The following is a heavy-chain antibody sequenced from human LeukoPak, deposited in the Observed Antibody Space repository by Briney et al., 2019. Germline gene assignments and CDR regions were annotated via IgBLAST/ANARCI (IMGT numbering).Heavy chain of an antibody. Sequence: PSETLSLTCTVSGGSISSYYWSWIRQPPGKGLEWIGYIYHSGSTNYNPSLKSRVTISVDTSKNQFSLKLSSVTAADTAVYYCARAEDKYYFDYWGQGTLVTVSS. CDR3: ARAEDKYYFDY. J-gene: IGHJ4*02. CDR1: GGSISSYY. V-gene: IGHV4-59*01. CDR2: IYHSGST.